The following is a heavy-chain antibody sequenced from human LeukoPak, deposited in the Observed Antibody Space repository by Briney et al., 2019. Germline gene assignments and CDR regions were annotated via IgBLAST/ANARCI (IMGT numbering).Heavy chain of an antibody. CDR1: GYTFTSYD. CDR2: MNPNSGNT. Sequence: ASVKVSCKASGYTFTSYDINWVRQATGQGLEWMGWMNPNSGNTGYAQKFQGRVTMTRNTSISTAYMELSSLRSEDTAVYYCARGRYDILTGYYTVFDYWGQGTLVTVSS. D-gene: IGHD3-9*01. J-gene: IGHJ4*02. CDR3: ARGRYDILTGYYTVFDY. V-gene: IGHV1-8*01.